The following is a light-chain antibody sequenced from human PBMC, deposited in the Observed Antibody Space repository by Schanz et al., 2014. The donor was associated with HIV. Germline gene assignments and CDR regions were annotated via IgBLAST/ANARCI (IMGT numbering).Light chain of an antibody. V-gene: IGKV2-28*01. CDR1: QSLLHRNGHNY. J-gene: IGKJ4*01. Sequence: DIVMTQSPLSLPVTPGEPASISCRSSQSLLHRNGHNYLDWYVQKPGQSPQLLIYLGSNRAAGIPDRFSGTGSGTDFTLTISSLEPEDFAVYYCQYFGNSGGTFGGGTKVEIK. CDR3: QYFGNSGGT. CDR2: LGS.